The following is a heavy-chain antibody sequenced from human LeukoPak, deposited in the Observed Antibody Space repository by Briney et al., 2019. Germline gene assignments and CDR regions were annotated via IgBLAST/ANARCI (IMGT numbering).Heavy chain of an antibody. CDR1: GFTVGSNY. Sequence: GGSLRLSCAASGFTVGSNYMSWVRQAPGKGLEWVSAISGSGGSTYYADSVKGRFTISRDNSKNTLYLQMNSLRAEDTAVYYCAKEVIVGVSFDYWGQGTLVTVSS. J-gene: IGHJ4*02. D-gene: IGHD1-26*01. CDR3: AKEVIVGVSFDY. V-gene: IGHV3-23*01. CDR2: ISGSGGST.